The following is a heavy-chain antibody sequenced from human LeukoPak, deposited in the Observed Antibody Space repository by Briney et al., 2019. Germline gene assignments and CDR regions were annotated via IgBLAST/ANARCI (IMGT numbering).Heavy chain of an antibody. J-gene: IGHJ6*03. CDR1: GGSISDYY. Sequence: SETLSLTCIISGGSISDYYWGWIRQPPGKGLEWIGYIYYSGSTNYNPSLKSRVTISVDTSKNQFSLKLTSVTAADTAVYYCASGAYSFYYMDVWGKGTTVTISS. CDR3: ASGAYSFYYMDV. CDR2: IYYSGST. D-gene: IGHD5-18*01. V-gene: IGHV4-59*01.